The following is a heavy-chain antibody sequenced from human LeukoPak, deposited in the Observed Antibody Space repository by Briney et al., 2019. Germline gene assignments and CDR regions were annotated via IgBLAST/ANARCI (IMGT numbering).Heavy chain of an antibody. D-gene: IGHD3-3*01. Sequence: ASVKVSRKASGYSFTGYNAYWVRPGPGRGREWMGWINPDSGATKYAENFQGRVTMTSDTSISTGYMELISLTSDDTAVYYCARGNFWRISSFDYWGQGSLVIVSS. J-gene: IGHJ4*02. CDR3: ARGNFWRISSFDY. V-gene: IGHV1-2*02. CDR1: GYSFTGYN. CDR2: INPDSGAT.